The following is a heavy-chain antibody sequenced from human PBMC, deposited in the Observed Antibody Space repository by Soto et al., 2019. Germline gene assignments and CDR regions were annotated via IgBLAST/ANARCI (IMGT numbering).Heavy chain of an antibody. CDR1: GYSIRSGYF. V-gene: IGHV4-38-2*01. J-gene: IGHJ4*02. Sequence: PSETLSLTCAVSGYSIRSGYFWGWIRQPPGKGLEWIGSMYHSGITYYNLSLKSRVTISVDTSKNQLSLKLGSVTAADTAVYFCARLRGYSHSSGYPQGFYFDSWGQGTLVTVSS. CDR2: MYHSGIT. CDR3: ARLRGYSHSSGYPQGFYFDS. D-gene: IGHD3-22*01.